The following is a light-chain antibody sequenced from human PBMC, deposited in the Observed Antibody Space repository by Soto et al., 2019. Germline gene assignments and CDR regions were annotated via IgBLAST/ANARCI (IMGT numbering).Light chain of an antibody. J-gene: IGKJ1*01. Sequence: DIVMTQSPDSLAVSLGERATINCKSSQSVLYSSNNNNYLAWYQQKPGQPPKLLIYWASTRESGVPDRFSGSGSGTDFTLTISSLQAEDVAVYYCQQYYSTPLTFGQGTKVDIK. CDR3: QQYYSTPLT. V-gene: IGKV4-1*01. CDR1: QSVLYSSNNNNY. CDR2: WAS.